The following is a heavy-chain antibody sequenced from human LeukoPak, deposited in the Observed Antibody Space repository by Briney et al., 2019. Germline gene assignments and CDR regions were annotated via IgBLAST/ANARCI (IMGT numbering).Heavy chain of an antibody. J-gene: IGHJ4*02. D-gene: IGHD5-12*01. CDR1: GFTFSSYA. V-gene: IGHV3-23*01. Sequence: GGSLRLSCAASGFTFSSYAMSWDRQAPGKGLEWVSAISASGGSTFYADSVKGRFTISRDNSKNTLYLQMNSLRAEDTALYYCAKGRGYRGYDFFDYWGQGTLVTVSS. CDR2: ISASGGST. CDR3: AKGRGYRGYDFFDY.